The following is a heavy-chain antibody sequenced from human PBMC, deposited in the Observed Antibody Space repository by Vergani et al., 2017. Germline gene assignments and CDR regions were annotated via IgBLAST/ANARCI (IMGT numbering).Heavy chain of an antibody. D-gene: IGHD2-2*01. CDR3: ARDSRYCSSTSCYVGRDWFDP. V-gene: IGHV1-46*01. Sequence: QVQLVQSGAEVKTPGASVKVSCKASGYTFTDYFMHWVRQAPGQGLEWMGIINPSGGSTSYAQKFQGRVTMTRDTSTSTVYMELSSLRSEDTAVYYCARDSRYCSSTSCYVGRDWFDPWGQGTLVTVSS. J-gene: IGHJ5*02. CDR1: GYTFTDYF. CDR2: INPSGGST.